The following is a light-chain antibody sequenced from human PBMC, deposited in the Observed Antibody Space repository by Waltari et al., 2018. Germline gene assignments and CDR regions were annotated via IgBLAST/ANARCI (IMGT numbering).Light chain of an antibody. CDR1: SSDVGGDDS. CDR2: DVT. J-gene: IGLJ2*01. CDR3: TSQSSNNVVR. Sequence: QSALTQPASVSGSPGQSITIPCTGTSSDVGGDDSVSWYQDHPGQAPKVIIYDVTNRPSGVSNRFSGSKSGNTASLTISGLQAEDEATYYCTSQSSNNVVRFGGGTKLTVL. V-gene: IGLV2-14*03.